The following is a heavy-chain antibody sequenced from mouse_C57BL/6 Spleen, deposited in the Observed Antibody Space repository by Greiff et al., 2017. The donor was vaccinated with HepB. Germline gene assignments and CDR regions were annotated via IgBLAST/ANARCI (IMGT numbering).Heavy chain of an antibody. CDR2: INPYNGDT. Sequence: VQLQQSGPELVKPGDSVKISCKASGYSFTGYFMNWVMQSHGKSLEWIGRINPYNGDTFYNQKFKGKATLTVDKSSSTAHMELRSLTSEDSAVYYCARWGIYYDYDDVYYFDYWGQGTTLTVSS. D-gene: IGHD2-4*01. J-gene: IGHJ2*01. V-gene: IGHV1-20*01. CDR1: GYSFTGYF. CDR3: ARWGIYYDYDDVYYFDY.